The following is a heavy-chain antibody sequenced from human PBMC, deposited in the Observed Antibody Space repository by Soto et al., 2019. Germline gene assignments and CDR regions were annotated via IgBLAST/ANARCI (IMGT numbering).Heavy chain of an antibody. J-gene: IGHJ4*02. CDR3: AREQYNWKL. V-gene: IGHV4-59*01. D-gene: IGHD1-20*01. CDR2: VYHTGNT. Sequence: KASDTLSLTCTVSGVSITPYYWTWIRHPPGKGLEWIGYVYHTGNTYYNPSLKSRVTISLDTSKNQVSLRLKSVTAADTAVYYCAREQYNWKLWGQGTLVTVSS. CDR1: GVSITPYY.